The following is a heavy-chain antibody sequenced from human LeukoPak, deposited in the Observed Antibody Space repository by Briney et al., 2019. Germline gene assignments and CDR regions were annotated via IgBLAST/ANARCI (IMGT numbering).Heavy chain of an antibody. D-gene: IGHD3-22*01. CDR1: GFTVSSNY. CDR3: AREIRYYYDSSGYPQGGAFDI. CDR2: IYSGGST. V-gene: IGHV3-53*01. J-gene: IGHJ3*02. Sequence: PGGSLRLSCAASGFTVSSNYMSWVRQAPGKGLEWVSVIYSGGSTYYADSVKGRFTISRDNSKNTLYLQMNSLRAEDTAAYYCAREIRYYYDSSGYPQGGAFDIWGQGTMVTVSS.